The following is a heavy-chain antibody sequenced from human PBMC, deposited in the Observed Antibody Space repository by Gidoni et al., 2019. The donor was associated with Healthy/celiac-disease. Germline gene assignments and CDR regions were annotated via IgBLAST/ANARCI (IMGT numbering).Heavy chain of an antibody. CDR1: GFTSVDYA. CDR3: AKDIRPSYSSSWLYDY. D-gene: IGHD6-13*01. Sequence: EVQLVESGGVVVQPGGSLRLSCAASGFTSVDYAMHWVRQSPGKGLEWVSLISWDGGNTYYADSVKGRFTISRDNSKNSLYLQMNSLRAEDTALYYCAKDIRPSYSSSWLYDYWGQGTLVTVSS. V-gene: IGHV3-43D*03. J-gene: IGHJ4*02. CDR2: ISWDGGNT.